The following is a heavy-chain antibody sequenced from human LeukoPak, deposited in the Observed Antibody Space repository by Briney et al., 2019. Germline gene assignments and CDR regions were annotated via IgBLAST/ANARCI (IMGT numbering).Heavy chain of an antibody. J-gene: IGHJ4*02. Sequence: SETLSLTCGVYGASISAYFWNWVRQSPGKGLEWIGEIKHGGGTNYNPSLMGRVTISVDTSKNQLSLKLSSVTAADTAVYYCARDRGFYRYFDYWGQGTLVTVSS. V-gene: IGHV4-34*01. D-gene: IGHD3-10*01. CDR1: GASISAYF. CDR2: IKHGGGT. CDR3: ARDRGFYRYFDY.